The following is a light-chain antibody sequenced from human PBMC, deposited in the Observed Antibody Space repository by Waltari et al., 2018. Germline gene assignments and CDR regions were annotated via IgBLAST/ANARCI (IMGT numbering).Light chain of an antibody. J-gene: IGLJ2*01. V-gene: IGLV7-43*01. CDR3: LLHYGGVQV. CDR2: MTS. Sequence: QTVVTQEPSLTVSPGGTVTLTCASRTGAVPSGYYPNWFQQKPGQAPRALIYMTSSKHSWTPARFSGSLLGGKAALTLSGVQPEDEADYYCLLHYGGVQVFGGGTKLTVL. CDR1: TGAVPSGYY.